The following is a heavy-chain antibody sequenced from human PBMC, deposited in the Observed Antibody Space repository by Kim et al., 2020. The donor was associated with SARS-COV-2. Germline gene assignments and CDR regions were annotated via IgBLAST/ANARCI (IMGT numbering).Heavy chain of an antibody. Sequence: SETLSLTCTVSGGSISSYYWSWIRQPPGKGLEWIGYIYYSGSTNYNPSLKSRVTISVDTSKNQFSLKLSSVTAADTAVYYCARGPVVPAAKLDYFDYWG. D-gene: IGHD2-2*01. V-gene: IGHV4-59*13. CDR2: IYYSGST. J-gene: IGHJ4*01. CDR3: ARGPVVPAAKLDYFDY. CDR1: GGSISSYY.